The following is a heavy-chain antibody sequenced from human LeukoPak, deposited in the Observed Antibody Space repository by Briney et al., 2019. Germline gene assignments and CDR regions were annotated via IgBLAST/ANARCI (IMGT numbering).Heavy chain of an antibody. D-gene: IGHD4-17*01. J-gene: IGHJ5*02. V-gene: IGHV4-61*02. CDR1: GGSISSGSYY. CDR2: IYTSGST. Sequence: SETLSLTCTVSGGSISSGSYYWSWIRQPAGKGLEWIGRIYTSGSTNYNPSLKSRVTISVDTSKNQFSLKLSSVTAADTAVYYCARLHHDYGDYNWFDPWGQGTLVTVSS. CDR3: ARLHHDYGDYNWFDP.